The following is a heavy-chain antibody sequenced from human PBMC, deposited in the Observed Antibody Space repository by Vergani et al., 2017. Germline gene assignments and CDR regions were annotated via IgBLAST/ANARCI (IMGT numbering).Heavy chain of an antibody. V-gene: IGHV1-69*13. CDR1: GGTFSSYA. CDR2: IITIFGTA. CDR3: ASQLYGDYASFDY. J-gene: IGHJ4*02. Sequence: QVQLVQSGDEVKKPGSSVKVSCKASGGTFSSYAISWVRQAPGQGLEWMGRIITIFGTANYAQKFQGRVTITADESTSTAYMELSSLRSEDTAVYYCASQLYGDYASFDYWGQGTLVTVSS. D-gene: IGHD4-17*01.